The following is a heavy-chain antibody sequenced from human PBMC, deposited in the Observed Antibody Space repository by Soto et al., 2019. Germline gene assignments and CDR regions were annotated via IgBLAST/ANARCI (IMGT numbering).Heavy chain of an antibody. CDR1: GFTFSNYA. D-gene: IGHD5-12*01. CDR2: ISSSSNTI. J-gene: IGHJ4*02. CDR3: VRDGREYSGVDPDY. V-gene: IGHV3-48*02. Sequence: EVQLVESGGGLVQPGGSLRLSCAASGFTFSNYAMDWVRQAPGKGLEWVSYISSSSNTIYYADSVKGRFTISRDNAKSSLYLQMNSLRDEDTAVYYCVRDGREYSGVDPDYCGQGTLFTVSS.